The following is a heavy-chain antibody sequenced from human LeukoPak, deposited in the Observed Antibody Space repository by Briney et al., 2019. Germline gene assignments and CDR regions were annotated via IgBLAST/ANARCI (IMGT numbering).Heavy chain of an antibody. V-gene: IGHV4-39*07. Sequence: PSETLSLTCTVSGGSISSSSYYWGWIRQPPGKGLEWIGSIYYSGSTNYNPSLKSRVTISVDTSKNQFSLKLSSVTAADTAVYYCARVWPGYYYMDVWGKGTTVTVSS. J-gene: IGHJ6*03. CDR1: GGSISSSSYY. CDR2: IYYSGST. CDR3: ARVWPGYYYMDV.